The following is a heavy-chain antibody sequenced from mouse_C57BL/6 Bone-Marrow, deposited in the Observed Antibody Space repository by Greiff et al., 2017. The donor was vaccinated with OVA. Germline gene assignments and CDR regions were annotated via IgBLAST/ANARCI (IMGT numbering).Heavy chain of an antibody. Sequence: VKLMESGPGLVAPSQSLSITCTVSGFSLTSYGVDWVRQSPGKGLEWLGVIWGVGSTNYNSALKSRLSISKDNSKSQVFLKMNSLQTDDTAMYYCATDYYGSMGAYWGQGTLVTVSA. J-gene: IGHJ3*01. V-gene: IGHV2-6*01. D-gene: IGHD1-1*01. CDR2: IWGVGST. CDR1: GFSLTSYG. CDR3: ATDYYGSMGAY.